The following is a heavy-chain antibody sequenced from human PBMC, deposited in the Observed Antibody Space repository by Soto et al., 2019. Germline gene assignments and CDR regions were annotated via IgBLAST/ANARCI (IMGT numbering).Heavy chain of an antibody. CDR1: GYTFTSYG. J-gene: IGHJ5*02. Sequence: ASVKVSCKASGYTFTSYGISWVLQAPGQGLEWMGWISAYNGNTNYAQKLQGRVTMTTDTSTSTAYMELRSLRSDDTAVYYCAATLDYYDSSGCHPWGQRTLVTVAS. CDR2: ISAYNGNT. V-gene: IGHV1-18*01. D-gene: IGHD3-22*01. CDR3: AATLDYYDSSGCHP.